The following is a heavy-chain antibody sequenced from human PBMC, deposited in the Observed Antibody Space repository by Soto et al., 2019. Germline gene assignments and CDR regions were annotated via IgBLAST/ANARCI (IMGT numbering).Heavy chain of an antibody. V-gene: IGHV4-38-2*01. CDR2: IYHTGTT. CDR1: GDSTSRGYH. CDR3: ARDGTKTLRDWFDP. J-gene: IGHJ5*02. D-gene: IGHD1-1*01. Sequence: SETLSLTCAVSGDSTSRGYHWAWIRQSPTKGLEWIASIYHTGTTYYNPSLTSRVTISVDTSQNQFSLNLRSVTAADSAMYYCARDGTKTLRDWFDPWGQGISVTVSS.